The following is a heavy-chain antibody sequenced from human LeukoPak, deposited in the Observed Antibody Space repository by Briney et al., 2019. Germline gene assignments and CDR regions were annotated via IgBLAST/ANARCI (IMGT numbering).Heavy chain of an antibody. Sequence: GGSLRLSCAASGFTFDDYGMSWVRQGPGKGLEWVSNINWNGDSTSYGDSVKGRFTISRDNAKNSLYLQMNSLRAEDTAFYFCARGTMTTVTTSFHDWGQGTLVTVSS. CDR3: ARGTMTTVTTSFHD. V-gene: IGHV3-20*04. CDR2: INWNGDST. CDR1: GFTFDDYG. D-gene: IGHD4-17*01. J-gene: IGHJ4*02.